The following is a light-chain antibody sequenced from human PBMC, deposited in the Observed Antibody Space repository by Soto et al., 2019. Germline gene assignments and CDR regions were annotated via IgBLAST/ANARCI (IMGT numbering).Light chain of an antibody. CDR2: TAS. Sequence: DIRMTQSPSSLSASVGDTVTITCRASQGISDYLSWFQHKPGEAPKLLIYTASSLQGGVPLRFSGAGSRTDFSLTFSGLQPEDSATYYCQQTYTFPWTFGQGTRV. CDR3: QQTYTFPWT. CDR1: QGISDY. V-gene: IGKV1-39*01. J-gene: IGKJ1*01.